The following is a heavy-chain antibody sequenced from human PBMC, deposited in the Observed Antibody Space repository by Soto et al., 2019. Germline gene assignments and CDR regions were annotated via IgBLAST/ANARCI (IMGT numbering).Heavy chain of an antibody. J-gene: IGHJ4*02. CDR3: AFYYSPIAEGPFDY. D-gene: IGHD4-4*01. V-gene: IGHV3-23*01. Sequence: GGSPRLSCAASGFTFCSYAMSWVRQEPGKGLEWVSAISGSGGSTYYADSVKGRFTISRDNSKNTLYLQMNSLRAEDTAVYYCAFYYSPIAEGPFDYWGQGTLVTVSS. CDR2: ISGSGGST. CDR1: GFTFCSYA.